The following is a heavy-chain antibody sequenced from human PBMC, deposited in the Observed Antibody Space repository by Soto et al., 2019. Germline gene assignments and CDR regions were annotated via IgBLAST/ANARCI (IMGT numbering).Heavy chain of an antibody. CDR1: GFTFSNYA. V-gene: IGHV3-23*01. Sequence: EVQLLESGGGLVQPGGSLRLSCAASGFTFSNYAMSWVRQAPGKGLEWVSGIGGRATSAYYADSVKGRFAISRDNSYTTLVLQLNSLRAEATAVYYCAKSRYSDSSGDFYDFWGQGTLVSVSS. J-gene: IGHJ4*02. D-gene: IGHD3-22*01. CDR3: AKSRYSDSSGDFYDF. CDR2: IGGRATSA.